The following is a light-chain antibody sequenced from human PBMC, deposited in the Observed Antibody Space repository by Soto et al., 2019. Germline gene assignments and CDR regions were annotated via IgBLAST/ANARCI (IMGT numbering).Light chain of an antibody. CDR3: GTWDNSLSAVV. J-gene: IGLJ2*01. V-gene: IGLV1-51*01. Sequence: QSVLTQPPSMSAAPGQKITISCSGSGSNIGGNYVSWYQQFPGTAPKLLIYDNSKRPSGIPDRFSGSKSGTSATLDITGLQTGDEADYYCGTWDNSLSAVVFGGRTKVTVL. CDR2: DNS. CDR1: GSNIGGNY.